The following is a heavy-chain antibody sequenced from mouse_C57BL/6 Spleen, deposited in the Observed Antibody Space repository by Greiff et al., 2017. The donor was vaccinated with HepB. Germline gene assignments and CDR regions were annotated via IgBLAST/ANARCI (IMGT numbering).Heavy chain of an antibody. CDR1: GYTFTSYW. CDR2: IDPSDSET. CDR3: ARSKNWYFDV. J-gene: IGHJ1*03. Sequence: QVQLQQSGAELVRPGSSVKLSCKASGYTFTSYWMHWVKQRPIQGLEWIGNIDPSDSETHYNQKFKDKATLTVDKSSSTAYMQLSSLTSEDSAVYYCARSKNWYFDVWGTGTTVTVSS. V-gene: IGHV1-52*01.